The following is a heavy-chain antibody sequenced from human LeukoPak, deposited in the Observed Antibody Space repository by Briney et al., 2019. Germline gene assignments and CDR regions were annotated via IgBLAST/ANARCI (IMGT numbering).Heavy chain of an antibody. CDR2: IYYSGST. D-gene: IGHD2-2*01. J-gene: IGHJ5*02. V-gene: IGHV4-59*01. CDR1: GGSISSYY. Sequence: PSETLSLTCTVSGGSISSYYWSWIRQPPGKGLEWLGYIYYSGSTNYNPSLKSRVTISVDTSKNQFSLKLSSVTAADTAVYYCARGGIDIVVVPAAMREKTLWFDPWGQGTLVTVSS. CDR3: ARGGIDIVVVPAAMREKTLWFDP.